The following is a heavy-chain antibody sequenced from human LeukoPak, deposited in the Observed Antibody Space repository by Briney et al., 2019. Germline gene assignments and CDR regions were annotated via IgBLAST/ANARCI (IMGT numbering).Heavy chain of an antibody. CDR1: GGSISSGSYY. V-gene: IGHV4-61*02. CDR3: ARGKSWFDP. Sequence: SETLSLTCTVSGGSISSGSYYWIWIRQPAGKELEWIGRIYTSGSTNYNPSLKSRVTISVDTTKNQFPLKLSSVTAADTAVYYCARGKSWFDPWGQGTLVTVSS. J-gene: IGHJ5*02. CDR2: IYTSGST.